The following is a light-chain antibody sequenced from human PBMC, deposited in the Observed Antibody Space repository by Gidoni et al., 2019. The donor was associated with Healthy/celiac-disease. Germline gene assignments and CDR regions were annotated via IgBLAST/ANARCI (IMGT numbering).Light chain of an antibody. Sequence: EIVMTQSPDSLAVSLGERATINCKSSQSVLYSSNNKNYLAWYQQKPGQPPKLLIYWASTRESGVPDRFSGSGSGTEFTLTISSLQAEDVAIYYCQQYYNFPITFGQGTRLEIK. J-gene: IGKJ5*01. V-gene: IGKV4-1*01. CDR1: QSVLYSSNNKNY. CDR2: WAS. CDR3: QQYYNFPIT.